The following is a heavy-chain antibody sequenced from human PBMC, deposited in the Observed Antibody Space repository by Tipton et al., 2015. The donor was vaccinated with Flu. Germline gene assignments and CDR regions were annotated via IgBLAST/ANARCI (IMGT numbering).Heavy chain of an antibody. CDR1: GFTFTDYY. D-gene: IGHD2-15*01. Sequence: QVQLVQSGAEVKKPGASVKVSCKASGFTFTDYYIHWVRQAPGQGLEWMGWMNPNSGNTRLAQRFQGRVTMTRSTSISTAYLEVNSLRSEDTAVYFCARGLYCSGSSCSFNYYYGMDVWGQGTTVIVSS. CDR3: ARGLYCSGSSCSFNYYYGMDV. V-gene: IGHV1-8*02. J-gene: IGHJ6*02. CDR2: MNPNSGNT.